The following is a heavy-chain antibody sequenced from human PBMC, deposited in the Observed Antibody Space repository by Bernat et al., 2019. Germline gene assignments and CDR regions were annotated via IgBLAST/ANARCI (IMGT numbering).Heavy chain of an antibody. CDR1: GFTFSSYS. J-gene: IGHJ5*02. CDR2: ISSSSSYI. CDR3: AREGAGIAAAGWFDP. Sequence: EVQLVESVGGLVKPGGSLRLSCAASGFTFSSYSMNWVRQAPGKGLEWVSYISSSSSYIYYADSLKGRFTISRDNAKNSLYLQMNRQRDEDTAVYYCAREGAGIAAAGWFDPWGQGTLVTVSS. D-gene: IGHD6-13*01. V-gene: IGHV3-21*05.